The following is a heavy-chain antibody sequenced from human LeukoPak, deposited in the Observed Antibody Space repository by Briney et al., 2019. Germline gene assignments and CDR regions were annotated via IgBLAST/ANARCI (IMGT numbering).Heavy chain of an antibody. V-gene: IGHV1-2*02. J-gene: IGHJ4*02. CDR2: INPNSGVT. CDR1: GYTFTGYS. CDR3: ARVGVEGASCYDY. Sequence: ASVKVSCKASGYTFTGYSMHWVRQAPGQGLEWMGWINPNSGVTNYAQTFQGRVTMTRDTSISTAYMELSSLRSDDTAVYYCARVGVEGASCYDYWGQGTLVTVSS. D-gene: IGHD2-2*01.